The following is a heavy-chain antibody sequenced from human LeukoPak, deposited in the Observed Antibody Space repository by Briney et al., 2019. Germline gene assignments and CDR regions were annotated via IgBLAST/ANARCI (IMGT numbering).Heavy chain of an antibody. Sequence: SETLSLTCPVSGGSISSYYWIWIRQPPGKGLEWIGYIYYSGSTNYNPSLKSRVTISVDTSKNQFSLKLSSVTAADTAVYYCARENGSSWYNWYDPWGQGTLVTVSS. CDR2: IYYSGST. CDR3: ARENGSSWYNWYDP. CDR1: GGSISSYY. D-gene: IGHD6-13*01. J-gene: IGHJ5*02. V-gene: IGHV4-59*01.